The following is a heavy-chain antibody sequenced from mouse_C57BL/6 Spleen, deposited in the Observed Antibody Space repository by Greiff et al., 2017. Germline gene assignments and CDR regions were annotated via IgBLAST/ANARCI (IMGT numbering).Heavy chain of an antibody. CDR2: IHPNSGST. D-gene: IGHD3-2*02. V-gene: IGHV1-64*01. CDR3: ARQLRLRSLDD. CDR1: GYTFTSYW. Sequence: QVQLQQPGAELVKPGASVKLSCKASGYTFTSYWMHWVKQRPGQGLEWIGMIHPNSGSTNYNEKFKSKATLNVDKSSSTAYMQLSSLTSEDSAVYYCARQLRLRSLDDWGQGTTLTVSS. J-gene: IGHJ2*01.